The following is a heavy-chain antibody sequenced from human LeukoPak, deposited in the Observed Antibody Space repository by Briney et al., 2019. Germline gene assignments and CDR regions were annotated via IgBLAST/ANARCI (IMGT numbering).Heavy chain of an antibody. J-gene: IGHJ3*02. CDR2: ISSSGSTI. D-gene: IGHD3-22*01. Sequence: PGGSLTLSCAASGFTFSSYERNWVRQAPGKGLEWVSYISSSGSTIYYADSVRGRFTISRDNAKNSLYLQMNSLRAEDTAVYYCARVDSSGIGVDAFDIWGQGTMVTVSS. CDR3: ARVDSSGIGVDAFDI. V-gene: IGHV3-48*03. CDR1: GFTFSSYE.